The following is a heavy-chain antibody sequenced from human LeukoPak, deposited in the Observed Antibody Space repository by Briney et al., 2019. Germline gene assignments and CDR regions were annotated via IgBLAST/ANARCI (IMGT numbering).Heavy chain of an antibody. Sequence: PGRSLRLSCAASGFTFSSYAMHWVRQAPGEGLEWVAVISYDGSNKYYADSVKGRFTISRDNSKNPLYLQMNSLRAEDTAVYYCARTYSGSYHGFDYWGQGTLVTVSS. CDR1: GFTFSSYA. V-gene: IGHV3-30*04. D-gene: IGHD1-26*01. CDR2: ISYDGSNK. CDR3: ARTYSGSYHGFDY. J-gene: IGHJ4*02.